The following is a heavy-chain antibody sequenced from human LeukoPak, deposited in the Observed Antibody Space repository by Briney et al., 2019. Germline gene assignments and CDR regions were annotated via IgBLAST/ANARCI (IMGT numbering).Heavy chain of an antibody. CDR3: AKDAAPGMGKLDY. Sequence: GGSLRLSCAASGFTFSSYGMHWVRQAPGKGLEWVAFIRYDGSNKYYADSVKGRFTITRDNSKNTLYLQMNSLRAEDTAVYYCAKDAAPGMGKLDYWGQGTLVTVSS. CDR2: IRYDGSNK. V-gene: IGHV3-30*02. J-gene: IGHJ4*02. CDR1: GFTFSSYG. D-gene: IGHD3-10*01.